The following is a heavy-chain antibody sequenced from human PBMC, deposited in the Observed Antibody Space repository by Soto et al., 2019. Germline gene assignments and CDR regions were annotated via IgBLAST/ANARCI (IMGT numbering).Heavy chain of an antibody. Sequence: QVPLQESGPGLVKPSQTLSLTCNVSGGSISGGRYYWNWIRQHPGKGLEWIGNIYDNGITYYNPSLKCRVIISEDTSKNQFSLRLSSVTAADTAVYYCTRDRGFGMDVWGQGTTVTVSS. CDR3: TRDRGFGMDV. J-gene: IGHJ6*02. V-gene: IGHV4-31*03. CDR2: IYDNGIT. CDR1: GGSISGGRYY.